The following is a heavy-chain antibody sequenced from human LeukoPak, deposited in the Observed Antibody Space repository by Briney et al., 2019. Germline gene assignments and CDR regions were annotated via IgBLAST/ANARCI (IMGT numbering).Heavy chain of an antibody. Sequence: GESLKISCKGSGYSFTSYWIGWLRQMPGQGLEWMGIIYPGDSDTSYSPSFQGQVTISTAKSISTTYLQWSSLKASDTAMYYCASGPHVSYDSRGFDYWGQGTLVTVSS. CDR2: IYPGDSDT. D-gene: IGHD3-22*01. J-gene: IGHJ4*02. CDR3: ASGPHVSYDSRGFDY. V-gene: IGHV5-51*01. CDR1: GYSFTSYW.